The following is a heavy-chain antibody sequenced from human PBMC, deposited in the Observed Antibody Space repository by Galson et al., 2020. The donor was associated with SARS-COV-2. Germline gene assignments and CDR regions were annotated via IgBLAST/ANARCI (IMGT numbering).Heavy chain of an antibody. V-gene: IGHV3-30-3*01. CDR3: ARVGATNSYYYGMDV. CDR2: ISYDGSNK. D-gene: IGHD1-26*01. Sequence: GGSLRLSCAASGFTFSSYAMHWVRQAPGKGLEWVAVISYDGSNKYYADSVKGRFTISRDNSKNTLYLQMNSLRAEDTAVYYCARVGATNSYYYGMDVWGQGTTVTVSS. J-gene: IGHJ6*02. CDR1: GFTFSSYA.